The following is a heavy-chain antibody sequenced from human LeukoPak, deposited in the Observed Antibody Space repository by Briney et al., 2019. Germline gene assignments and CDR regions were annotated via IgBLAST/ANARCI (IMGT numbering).Heavy chain of an antibody. J-gene: IGHJ4*02. CDR3: ARTYYDFWSGYYTGCFDY. V-gene: IGHV1-18*01. CDR2: ISAYNGNT. CDR1: GYTFTSYG. Sequence: ASVKVSCKASGYTFTSYGISWVRQAPGQGLEWMGWISAYNGNTNYAQKLQGRVTMTTDTSTSTAYMELRSLRSDDTAVYYCARTYYDFWSGYYTGCFDYWGQGTLVTVSS. D-gene: IGHD3-3*01.